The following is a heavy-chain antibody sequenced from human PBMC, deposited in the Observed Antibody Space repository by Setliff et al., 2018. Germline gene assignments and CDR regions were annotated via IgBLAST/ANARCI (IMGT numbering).Heavy chain of an antibody. V-gene: IGHV3-30*02. J-gene: IGHJ6*02. CDR2: IWNDGSNK. Sequence: GESLKISCVASGFTFSNYGIHWVRQAPGKGLEWVALIWNDGSNKFYGDSVRGRFTISRDNSKSTLYYCARNWVTAQHYYYGMDVWGQGTTVTVSS. CDR1: GFTFSNYG. D-gene: IGHD2-21*02. CDR3: DV.